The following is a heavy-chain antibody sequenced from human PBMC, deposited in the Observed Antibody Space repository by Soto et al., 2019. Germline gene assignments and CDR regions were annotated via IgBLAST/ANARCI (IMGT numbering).Heavy chain of an antibody. J-gene: IGHJ4*02. Sequence: SETLSLTCTVSGGSISSYYWSWIRQPPGKGLEWIGYIYYSGSTNYNPSLKSRVTISVDTSKNQFSPKLSSVTAADTAVYYCARLDPGIAFDYWGQGTLVTVSS. CDR2: IYYSGST. CDR3: ARLDPGIAFDY. D-gene: IGHD6-13*01. CDR1: GGSISSYY. V-gene: IGHV4-59*08.